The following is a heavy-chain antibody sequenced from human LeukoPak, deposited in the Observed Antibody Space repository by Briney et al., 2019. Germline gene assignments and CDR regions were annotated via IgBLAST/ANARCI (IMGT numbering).Heavy chain of an antibody. D-gene: IGHD5-12*01. J-gene: IGHJ4*02. CDR3: AKHPPSRYDNGRYFDY. V-gene: IGHV3-30*02. CDR1: GFTFSSYG. Sequence: GGSLRLSCAASGFTFSSYGMHWVRQAPGKGLEWVAFIRYDGSNKYYADSVKGRFTISRDNSKNTLYLQMNSLRAEDTAVYYCAKHPPSRYDNGRYFDYWCQGTLVNVSS. CDR2: IRYDGSNK.